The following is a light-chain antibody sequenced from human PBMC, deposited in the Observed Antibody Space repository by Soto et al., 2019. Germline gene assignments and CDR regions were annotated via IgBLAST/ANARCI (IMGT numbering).Light chain of an antibody. CDR2: GAS. CDR3: QQTSAFPRT. V-gene: IGKV1-12*01. J-gene: IGKJ1*01. CDR1: RDISNS. Sequence: DIQMTQSPSSLSATAGDRVTITCRASRDISNSLAWYQQTPGKAPKLLLRGASSLHRGVPSRFSGGGAGTEFTLTISSLQPEDFATYYCQQTSAFPRTFGQGTKVDIK.